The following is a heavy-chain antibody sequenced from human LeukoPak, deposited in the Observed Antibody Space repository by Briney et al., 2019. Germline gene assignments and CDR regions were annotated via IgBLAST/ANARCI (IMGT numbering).Heavy chain of an antibody. D-gene: IGHD2-8*01. V-gene: IGHV1-18*01. Sequence: GASVKVSCKASGYTFTSYGISWVRQAPGQGLEWMGWISAYNGNTNYAQKLQGRVTMTTDTSTSTAYMGLRSLRSDDTAVYYCARDLLEDIVLMVYAADHYYFDYWGQGTLVTVSS. CDR1: GYTFTSYG. J-gene: IGHJ4*02. CDR3: ARDLLEDIVLMVYAADHYYFDY. CDR2: ISAYNGNT.